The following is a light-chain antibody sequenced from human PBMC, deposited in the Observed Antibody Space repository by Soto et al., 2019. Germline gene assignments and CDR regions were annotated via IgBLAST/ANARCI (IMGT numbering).Light chain of an antibody. Sequence: QSVLTQPPSVSGAPGQRVTISCTGSSSNIGAANDVHWYQQLPGRAPTLLIYDDNKRPSGIPDRSSGSKSGTSATLGITGFQTGDEADYYCGSWDSSLSAYVFGTGTKVTVL. V-gene: IGLV1-51*01. CDR2: DDN. CDR3: GSWDSSLSAYV. J-gene: IGLJ1*01. CDR1: SSNIGAAND.